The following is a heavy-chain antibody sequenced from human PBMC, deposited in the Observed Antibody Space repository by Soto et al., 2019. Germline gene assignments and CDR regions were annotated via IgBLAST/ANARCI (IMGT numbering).Heavy chain of an antibody. CDR1: GFTFSSYG. D-gene: IGHD2-2*01. Sequence: QVQLVESGGGVVQPGRSLRLSCVASGFTFSSYGMHWVRQAPGKGLEWVAVISYDGNNKYHVGSVKGRFTISRDNSKNTLFLQMNSLRAEDTAVYYCAKAQGYCSSTSCREAYYYYGMDVWGQGTTVTVSS. J-gene: IGHJ6*02. CDR3: AKAQGYCSSTSCREAYYYYGMDV. CDR2: ISYDGNNK. V-gene: IGHV3-30*18.